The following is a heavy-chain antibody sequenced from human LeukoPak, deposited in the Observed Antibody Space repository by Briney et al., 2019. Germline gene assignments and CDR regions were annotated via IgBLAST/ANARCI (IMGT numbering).Heavy chain of an antibody. J-gene: IGHJ4*02. D-gene: IGHD3-16*01. V-gene: IGHV3-30*04. Sequence: GGSLRLSCAASGFTFSSYAMHWVRQAPGKGLEWVAVISYDGSNKYYADSVKGRFTISRDNSKNTLYLQMNSLRAEDTAVYYCARDHVSMYYFDYWGQGTLVTVSS. CDR2: ISYDGSNK. CDR3: ARDHVSMYYFDY. CDR1: GFTFSSYA.